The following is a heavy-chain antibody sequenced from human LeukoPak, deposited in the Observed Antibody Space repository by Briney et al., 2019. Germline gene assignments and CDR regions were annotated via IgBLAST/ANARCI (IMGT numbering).Heavy chain of an antibody. CDR1: GFTFSSYA. Sequence: GGSLRLSCAASGFTFSSYAMHWVRQAPGKGLEWVSGISGSGGSTYYADSVKGRFTISRDNSKNTLYLQMNSLRAEDTAVYYCAKVVATIGRFDYWGQGTLVTVSS. V-gene: IGHV3-23*01. J-gene: IGHJ4*02. CDR2: ISGSGGST. D-gene: IGHD5-12*01. CDR3: AKVVATIGRFDY.